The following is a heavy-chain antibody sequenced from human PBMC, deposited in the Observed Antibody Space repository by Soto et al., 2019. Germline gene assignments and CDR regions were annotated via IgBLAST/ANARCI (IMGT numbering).Heavy chain of an antibody. Sequence: GGSLRLSCAASGFTFSCYSMKWVRQAPGKGLEWVSYISSSSSTIYYADSVKGRFTISRDNAKNSLYLQMNSLRAEDTAVYYCARRGYGLDLYYFDYWGQGTLVTVSS. V-gene: IGHV3-48*01. D-gene: IGHD3-22*01. CDR3: ARRGYGLDLYYFDY. J-gene: IGHJ4*02. CDR1: GFTFSCYS. CDR2: ISSSSSTI.